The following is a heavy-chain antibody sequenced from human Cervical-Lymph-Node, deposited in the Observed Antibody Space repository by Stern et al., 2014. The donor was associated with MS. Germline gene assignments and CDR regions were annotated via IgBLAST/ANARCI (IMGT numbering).Heavy chain of an antibody. J-gene: IGHJ5*02. Sequence: EVQLVESGGGLVKPGGSLRLSCAASGFTFSSYSMNWVRQAPGKGLEWVSSISSSSSYIYSADSVKGRFTISRDNAKNTMDVPMNSLRAEDTAVYYCATDGSGSGINWFDPWGQGTLVTVSS. D-gene: IGHD1-14*01. CDR2: ISSSSSYI. CDR1: GFTFSSYS. V-gene: IGHV3-21*01. CDR3: ATDGSGSGINWFDP.